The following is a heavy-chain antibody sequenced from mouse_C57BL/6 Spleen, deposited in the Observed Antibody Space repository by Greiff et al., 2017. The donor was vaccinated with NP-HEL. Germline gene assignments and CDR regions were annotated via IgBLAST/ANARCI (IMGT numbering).Heavy chain of an antibody. CDR2: ISNGGGST. J-gene: IGHJ3*01. CDR3: ARHDGSSYGFAY. V-gene: IGHV5-12*01. Sequence: EVQLVESGGGLVQPGGSLKLSCAASGFTFSDYYMYWVRQTPEKRLEWVAYISNGGGSTYYPDTVKGRFTISRDNAKNTLYLQMSRLKSEDTAMYYCARHDGSSYGFAYWGQGTLVTVSA. CDR1: GFTFSDYY. D-gene: IGHD1-1*01.